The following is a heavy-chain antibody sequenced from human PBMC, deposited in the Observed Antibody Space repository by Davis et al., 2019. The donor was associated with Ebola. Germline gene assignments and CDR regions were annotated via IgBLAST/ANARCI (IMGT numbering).Heavy chain of an antibody. J-gene: IGHJ4*02. CDR1: GYTFTSYG. CDR3: ARRDYGDYGAF. CDR2: ISAFSGNT. Sequence: AASVTVSCKASGYTFTSYGISWVRQAPGQGLEWMGWISAFSGNTNYAQNLQGRVTMTTDTSTSTAYMELRSLRSDDTAVYYCARRDYGDYGAFWGQGTLVTVSS. V-gene: IGHV1-18*01. D-gene: IGHD4-17*01.